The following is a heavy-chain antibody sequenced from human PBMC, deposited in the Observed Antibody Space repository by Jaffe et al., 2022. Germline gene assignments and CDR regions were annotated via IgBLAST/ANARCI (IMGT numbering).Heavy chain of an antibody. V-gene: IGHV1-46*04. CDR3: ARDIRVAGSSSAFEI. Sequence: QVQLVQSGAGVNKPGASVKVSCKASGYIFTNHYIHWVRQAPGQGLEWMGLINPSSGGTSYAQWLRGRVTMTRDTSTTTVYMELSSLRSEDTAIYYCARDIRVAGSSSAFEIWGQGTMVTVSS. CDR1: GYIFTNHY. J-gene: IGHJ3*02. D-gene: IGHD6-19*01. CDR2: INPSSGGT.